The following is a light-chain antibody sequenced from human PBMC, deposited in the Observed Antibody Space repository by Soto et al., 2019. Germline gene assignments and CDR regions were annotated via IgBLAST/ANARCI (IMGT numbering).Light chain of an antibody. Sequence: QSVVTQPPSVSESPRQRVTISCSGSSSNIGNNAVNLYQQLPGQAPKIVIYYDNLLTSGISDRFSGSKSGISASLPISDLQSDGEADYYCASWDHSLNADVLGRGTKVSVL. CDR2: YDN. CDR1: SSNIGNNA. CDR3: ASWDHSLNADV. V-gene: IGLV1-36*01. J-gene: IGLJ1*01.